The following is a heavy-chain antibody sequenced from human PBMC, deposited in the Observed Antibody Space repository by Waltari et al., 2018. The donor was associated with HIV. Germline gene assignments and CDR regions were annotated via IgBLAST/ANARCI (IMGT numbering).Heavy chain of an antibody. Sequence: QWGSGQLRPSNTLSLTCAVYGGAFKGYFWTWVRRAPGRGLEWFGDVNHRGDTNYSPALSGRVSLAVDTSKNQFSLRLTSLTAADSATYYCARAYNSGPTPHNYYYYGIDVWGRGTTVVVSS. D-gene: IGHD3-22*01. CDR1: GGAFKGYF. CDR3: ARAYNSGPTPHNYYYYGIDV. J-gene: IGHJ6*02. CDR2: VNHRGDT. V-gene: IGHV4-34*01.